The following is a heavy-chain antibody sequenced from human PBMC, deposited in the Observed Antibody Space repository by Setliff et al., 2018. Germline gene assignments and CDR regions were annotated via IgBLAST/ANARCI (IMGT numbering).Heavy chain of an antibody. J-gene: IGHJ6*03. CDR1: GGSFSGYY. CDR2: INHSGST. D-gene: IGHD6-19*01. CDR3: ASAIYSTGLYLRYYYYMDV. Sequence: SETLSLTCAVDGGSFSGYYWSWIRQPPGKGLEWIGEINHSGSTNYNPSLKSRVTISVSTSKNQFSLKLSSVTAADTAVYYCASAIYSTGLYLRYYYYMDVWVNATPVPVSS. V-gene: IGHV4-34*01.